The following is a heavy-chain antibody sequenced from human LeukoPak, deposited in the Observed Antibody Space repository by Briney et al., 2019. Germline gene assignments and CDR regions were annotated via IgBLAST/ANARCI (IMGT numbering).Heavy chain of an antibody. CDR1: GGSFSGYY. V-gene: IGHV4-34*01. CDR2: INPSRNT. D-gene: IGHD5-12*01. CDR3: ARGVAPFFDY. Sequence: KPSETLSLTCAVFGGSFSGYYWNWIRQPPGKGLEWIGQINPSRNTNYNPSLKSRVTISVDTSKKQFSLKLSSVTAADTAVYYCARGVAPFFDYWGQGTLVTVSS. J-gene: IGHJ4*02.